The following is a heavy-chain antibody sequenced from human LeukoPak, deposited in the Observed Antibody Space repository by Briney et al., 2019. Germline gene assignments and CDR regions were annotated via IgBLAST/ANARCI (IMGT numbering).Heavy chain of an antibody. D-gene: IGHD5-24*01. CDR2: INTFGTTA. J-gene: IGHJ4*02. CDR3: VRDNAYKFDY. V-gene: IGHV3-74*01. Sequence: GGSLRLSCAVSGFTFSDWMNWVRQVPGKGLVWVSHINTFGTTATYADSVKGRFTISRDNANNTLYLQMNSLRVEDTAVYYCVRDNAYKFDYWGQGTLVTVSS. CDR1: GFTFSDW.